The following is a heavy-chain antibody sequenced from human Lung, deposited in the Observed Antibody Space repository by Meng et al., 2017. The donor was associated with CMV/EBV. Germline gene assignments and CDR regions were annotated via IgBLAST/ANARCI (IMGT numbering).Heavy chain of an antibody. D-gene: IGHD6-13*01. Sequence: SXKISXAASGFTFSDYYMSWIRQAPGKGLEWVSYISSSGSTIYYADSVKGRFTISRDNAKNSLYLQMNSLRAEDTAVYYCAREKQLVPRYYYGMDVWGQGXTVXVSS. CDR2: ISSSGSTI. CDR1: GFTFSDYY. J-gene: IGHJ6*02. CDR3: AREKQLVPRYYYGMDV. V-gene: IGHV3-11*04.